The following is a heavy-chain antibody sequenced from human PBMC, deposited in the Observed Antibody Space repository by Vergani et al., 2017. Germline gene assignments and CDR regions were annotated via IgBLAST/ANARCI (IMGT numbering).Heavy chain of an antibody. CDR2: IFSNDEK. CDR1: GGSISSSSYY. CDR3: ARMAVDVPFYYYYYMDV. Sequence: QESGPGLVKPSETLSLTCTVSGGSISSSSYYWGWIRQPPGKALEWLAHIFSNDEKSHSTSLKSRLTISKDTSKSQVVLTMTNMDPVDTATYYCARMAVDVPFYYYYYMDVWGKGTTVTVSS. V-gene: IGHV2-26*01. J-gene: IGHJ6*03. D-gene: IGHD3-9*01.